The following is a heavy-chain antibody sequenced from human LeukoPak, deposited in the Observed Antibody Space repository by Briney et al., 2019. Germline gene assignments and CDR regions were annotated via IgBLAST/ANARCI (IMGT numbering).Heavy chain of an antibody. D-gene: IGHD2-15*01. CDR3: ARENCSGGSCYSIYYYYYMDV. J-gene: IGHJ6*03. Sequence: SETLSLTCAVYGGSFSGYYWSWIRQPPGKGLEWIGEINHSGSTHYNSSLKSRVTISVDTSKNQFSLKLSSVTAADTAVYYCARENCSGGSCYSIYYYYYMDVWGKGTTVTVSS. V-gene: IGHV4-34*01. CDR1: GGSFSGYY. CDR2: INHSGST.